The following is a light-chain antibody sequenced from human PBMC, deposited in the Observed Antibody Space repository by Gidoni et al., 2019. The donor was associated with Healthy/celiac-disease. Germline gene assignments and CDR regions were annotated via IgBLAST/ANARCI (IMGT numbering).Light chain of an antibody. CDR2: DVS. V-gene: IGLV2-14*03. CDR3: SSYTSSSTLYV. CDR1: SSDVGGYNY. Sequence: QSALTQPASVSGSPGQSLTISCTGTSSDVGGYNYVSWYQQHPGKAPKLMMYDVSNRPSGGSNRFSGSKSGNTASLTISGLQAEDEADYYCSSYTSSSTLYVFGTGTKVTVL. J-gene: IGLJ1*01.